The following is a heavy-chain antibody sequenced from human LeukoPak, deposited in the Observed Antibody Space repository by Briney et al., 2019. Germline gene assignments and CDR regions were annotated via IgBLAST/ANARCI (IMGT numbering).Heavy chain of an antibody. V-gene: IGHV1-46*01. D-gene: IGHD1-26*01. CDR2: IIPLFDRP. CDR1: GYTFTSYY. Sequence: ASVKVSCKASGYTFTSYYMHWVRQAPGQGLEWMGGIIPLFDRPNYAQKFQDRVTITADTSTDTAYMDLSSLRSEDTAVYYCATVRFDSGSYYFDYWGQGTLVTVSS. CDR3: ATVRFDSGSYYFDY. J-gene: IGHJ4*02.